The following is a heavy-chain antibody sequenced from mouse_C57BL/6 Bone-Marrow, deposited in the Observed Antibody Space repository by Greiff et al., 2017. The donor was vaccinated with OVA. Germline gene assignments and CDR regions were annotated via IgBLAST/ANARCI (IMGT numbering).Heavy chain of an antibody. CDR1: GYTFTDHI. V-gene: IGHV1-52*01. Sequence: QVQLQQSGAELASPGASVTLSCKASGYTFTDHIMNWVKKRPIQGLEWIGNIDPSDSETHYNQKFKDKATLTVDKSSSTAYMQLSSLTSEDSAVYYCAREGDYWGQGTTLTVSS. CDR3: AREGDY. J-gene: IGHJ2*01. CDR2: IDPSDSET.